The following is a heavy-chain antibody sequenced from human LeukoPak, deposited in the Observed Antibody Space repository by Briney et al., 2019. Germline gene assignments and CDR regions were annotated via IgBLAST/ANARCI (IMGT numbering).Heavy chain of an antibody. D-gene: IGHD6-19*01. CDR3: ARASSGWAEDYFDY. CDR2: INPNSGGT. V-gene: IGHV1-2*02. CDR1: GYTFTGYY. J-gene: IGHJ4*02. Sequence: ASVKVSCKASGYTFTGYYMHWVRQAPGQGLEWMGWINPNSGGTNYAQKFQGRVTMTRDTSISTAYMELSRLRSDDTAVYYCARASSGWAEDYFDYWGQGTLVTVSS.